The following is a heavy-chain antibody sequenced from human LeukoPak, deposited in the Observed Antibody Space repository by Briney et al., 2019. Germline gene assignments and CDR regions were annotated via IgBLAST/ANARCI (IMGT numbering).Heavy chain of an antibody. D-gene: IGHD1-1*01. CDR1: GFTFSSYS. J-gene: IGHJ4*02. V-gene: IGHV3-21*01. CDR2: ISSSSSCI. CDR3: ARDQRVKSESDY. Sequence: GGSLRLSCAASGFTFSSYSMNWVRQAPGKGLEWVSSISSSSSCIYYADSVKGRFTISRDNAKNSLYLQMNSLRAEDTAVYYCARDQRVKSESDYWGQGTLVTVSS.